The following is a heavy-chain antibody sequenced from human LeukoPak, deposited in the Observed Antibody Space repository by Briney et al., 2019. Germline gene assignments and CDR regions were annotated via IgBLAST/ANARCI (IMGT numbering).Heavy chain of an antibody. CDR1: GFTFSSYS. D-gene: IGHD2-2*01. Sequence: GGSLRLSCAASGFTFSSYSMNWVRQAPGKGLEWVSSISSSSSYIYYADSVKGRFTISRDNAKNSLYLQMNSLRAEDTAVYYCASSSSTFGFDIWGQGTMVTVSS. CDR3: ASSSSTFGFDI. J-gene: IGHJ3*02. V-gene: IGHV3-21*01. CDR2: ISSSSSYI.